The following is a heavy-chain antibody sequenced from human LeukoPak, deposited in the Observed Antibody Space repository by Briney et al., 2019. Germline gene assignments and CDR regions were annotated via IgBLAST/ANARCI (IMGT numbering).Heavy chain of an antibody. CDR2: IYPGDADT. CDR1: GSRFTSYW. CDR3: ARRLRGYSST. Sequence: GAPRKISGKGSGSRFTSYWIGWVRQLPGKGLEWMGIIYPGDADTRYTPSFQGQVPISAEKASSPAYLQWSTLKASHTAMYYCARRLRGYSSTWGPGNLFSVSS. J-gene: IGHJ5*02. V-gene: IGHV5-51*01. D-gene: IGHD5-18*01.